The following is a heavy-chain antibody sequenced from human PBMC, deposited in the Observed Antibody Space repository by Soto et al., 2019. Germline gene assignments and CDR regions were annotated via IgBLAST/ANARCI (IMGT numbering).Heavy chain of an antibody. CDR3: ARRDNCGVYRYFDS. Sequence: QVQLVQSGAEVKKPGSSVKVSCKASGGTFSTTPISWVRQAPGEGLEWMGGTGSGTGQGKHAQKFQGRHTITVDKTTSTVYMELSSVSSEATAVYYCARRDNCGVYRYFDSWGQGTLVTVSS. J-gene: IGHJ4*02. CDR1: GGTFSTTP. V-gene: IGHV1-69*06. D-gene: IGHD2-21*01. CDR2: TGSGTGQG.